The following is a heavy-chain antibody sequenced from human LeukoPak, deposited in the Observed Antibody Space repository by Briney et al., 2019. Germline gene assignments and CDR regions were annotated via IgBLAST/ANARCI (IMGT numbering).Heavy chain of an antibody. CDR1: NYTFSDYD. Sequence: ASVKVSCKASNYTFSDYDITWVRQAPGQGLEWMGWVSKYSGNADYAPKFQGRVSMTTDTSTRTAYMELRSLRPDDTAVYFCAREDDRSFGAYDCWGRGTLVTVSS. CDR2: VSKYSGNA. J-gene: IGHJ4*02. CDR3: AREDDRSFGAYDC. D-gene: IGHD4-17*01. V-gene: IGHV1-18*01.